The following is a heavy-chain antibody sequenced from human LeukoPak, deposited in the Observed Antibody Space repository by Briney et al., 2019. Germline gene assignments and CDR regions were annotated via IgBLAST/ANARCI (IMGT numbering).Heavy chain of an antibody. CDR1: GFTFSSYS. J-gene: IGHJ4*02. CDR2: ISSSSSYI. V-gene: IGHV3-21*01. D-gene: IGHD5-24*01. Sequence: GGSLRLSCAASGFTFSSYSMNWVRQAPGKGLEWVSSISSSSSYIYYADSVKGRFTISRDNAKNSLYLQMNSLRAEDTAVYYCARSETINDYGDYWGQGTLVTVSS. CDR3: ARSETINDYGDY.